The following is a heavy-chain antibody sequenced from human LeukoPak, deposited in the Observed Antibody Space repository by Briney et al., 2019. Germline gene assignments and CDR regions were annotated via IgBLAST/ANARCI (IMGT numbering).Heavy chain of an antibody. J-gene: IGHJ4*02. V-gene: IGHV1-8*02. Sequence: ASVKVSCKASGYTFTSYGISWVRQAPGQGLEWMGWMNPNSGNTGYAQKFQGRVTMTRNTSISTAYMELSSLRSEDTAVYYCARAPDYSGSYLDYWGQGTLVTVSS. CDR1: GYTFTSYG. D-gene: IGHD1-26*01. CDR3: ARAPDYSGSYLDY. CDR2: MNPNSGNT.